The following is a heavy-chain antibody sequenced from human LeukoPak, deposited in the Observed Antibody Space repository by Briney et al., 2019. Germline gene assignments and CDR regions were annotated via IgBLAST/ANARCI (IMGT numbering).Heavy chain of an antibody. V-gene: IGHV4-59*01. CDR1: GGSISSYY. D-gene: IGHD3-16*02. CDR3: ARVTRDDYVWRSYRLYAFDI. CDR2: NYYSGST. Sequence: SETLSLTCTVSGGSISSYYWSWIRQPPGKGLEWIGYNYYSGSTNYSPSLKSRVTISVDTSKNQFSLKLSSVTAADTAVYYCARVTRDDYVWRSYRLYAFDIWGQGTMVTVSS. J-gene: IGHJ3*02.